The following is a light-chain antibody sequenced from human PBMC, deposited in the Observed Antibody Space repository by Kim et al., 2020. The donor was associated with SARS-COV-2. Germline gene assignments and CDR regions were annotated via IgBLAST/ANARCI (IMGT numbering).Light chain of an antibody. CDR2: DAS. J-gene: IGKJ4*01. CDR3: LQRRDWPLT. CDR1: QSISSD. V-gene: IGKV3-11*01. Sequence: LPPGEQATASCRASQSISSDLAWYHQIPGQPPRLLIWDASNRATGIPARFSGSGSGTDFTLTISSLEPEDFAVYYCLQRRDWPLTFGGGTKVDIK.